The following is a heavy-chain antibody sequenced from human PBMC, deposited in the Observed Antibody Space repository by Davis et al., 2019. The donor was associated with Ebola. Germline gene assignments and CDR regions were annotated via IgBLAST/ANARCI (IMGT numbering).Heavy chain of an antibody. D-gene: IGHD3-10*01. CDR3: ARPGYYYGSGSYYRGGFDY. J-gene: IGHJ4*02. Sequence: KVSCKGSGYSFTSYWIGWVRQMPGKGLEWMGIIYPGDSDTRYSPSFQGQVTISADKSISTAYLQWSSLKASDTAMYYCARPGYYYGSGSYYRGGFDYWGQGTLVTVSS. CDR1: GYSFTSYW. CDR2: IYPGDSDT. V-gene: IGHV5-51*01.